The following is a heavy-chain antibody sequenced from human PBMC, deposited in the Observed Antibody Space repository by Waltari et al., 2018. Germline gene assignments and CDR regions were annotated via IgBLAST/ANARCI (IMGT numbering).Heavy chain of an antibody. V-gene: IGHV4-4*02. J-gene: IGHJ4*02. D-gene: IGHD2-2*01. Sequence: QVQLQESGQGLVKPSGTLSLTRAVSGDPISGNYWWSWVRHSPEKGLEWIGQVHHSGKTHYNPSLQSRVTISVDKPKNQFSLNLNSVTAADTAVYYCAGDRAIGLFFDYWGRGTLVTVSS. CDR3: AGDRAIGLFFDY. CDR2: VHHSGKT. CDR1: GDPISGNYW.